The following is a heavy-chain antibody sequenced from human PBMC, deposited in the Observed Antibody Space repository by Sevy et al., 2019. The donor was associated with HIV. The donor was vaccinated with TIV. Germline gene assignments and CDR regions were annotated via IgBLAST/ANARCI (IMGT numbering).Heavy chain of an antibody. Sequence: GGSLRLSCVASGFKFNSYWMLWVRQAPGKGLEWVANINQDATVNFYGDSVSGRFIISRDNVRNSVSLQMNILRVEDTALYYCVRAIATVDSFWGQGTLVTVSS. CDR2: INQDATVN. CDR1: GFKFNSYW. CDR3: VRAIATVDSF. D-gene: IGHD6-13*01. V-gene: IGHV3-7*01. J-gene: IGHJ4*02.